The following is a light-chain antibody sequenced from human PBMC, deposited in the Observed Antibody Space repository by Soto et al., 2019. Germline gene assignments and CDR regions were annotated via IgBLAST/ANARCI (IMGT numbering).Light chain of an antibody. V-gene: IGKV3-15*01. CDR2: GAS. J-gene: IGKJ1*01. CDR3: QQYNNRPPWT. Sequence: EIVMTQSPATLFVSPGXRATLSCRTSQSVSTSLAWFQQKPGQAPRLLIYGASTRATAIPARFSGSGSGTEFSLTISSLQSEDFAVYYCQQYNNRPPWTFGQGTKVDIK. CDR1: QSVSTS.